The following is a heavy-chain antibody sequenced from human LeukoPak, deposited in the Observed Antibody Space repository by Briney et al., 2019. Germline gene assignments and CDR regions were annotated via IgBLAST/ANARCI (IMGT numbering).Heavy chain of an antibody. CDR1: GGSISSYY. V-gene: IGHV4-59*01. D-gene: IGHD2-2*01. Sequence: SETLSLTCTVSGGSISSYYWSWIRQSPGKGLEWIGHIYYSGSTKYNPSLKSRVTISADTSKNQFSLKLNSVTATDTAVYYCARGAENQLLTWFDPWGQGTLVTVSS. CDR3: ARGAENQLLTWFDP. CDR2: IYYSGST. J-gene: IGHJ5*02.